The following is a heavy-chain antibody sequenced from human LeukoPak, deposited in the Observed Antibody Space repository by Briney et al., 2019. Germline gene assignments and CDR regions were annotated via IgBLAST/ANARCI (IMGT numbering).Heavy chain of an antibody. V-gene: IGHV1-69*13. D-gene: IGHD3-16*02. Sequence: SVKVSSKASGGTFITYAISWVRQAPGQGLEWMGGIIPIFGTANYAQKFQGRVTITADESTSTAYMELSSLRSEDTAVYDCAREIGGYLDYWGQGTLVTVSS. CDR1: GGTFITYA. CDR3: AREIGGYLDY. J-gene: IGHJ4*02. CDR2: IIPIFGTA.